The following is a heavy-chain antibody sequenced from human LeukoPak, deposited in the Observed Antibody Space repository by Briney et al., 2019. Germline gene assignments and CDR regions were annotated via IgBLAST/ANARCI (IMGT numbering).Heavy chain of an antibody. CDR2: IYYSGSS. CDR3: ARASPKEVGAPYYYYGMDV. V-gene: IGHV4-59*01. J-gene: IGHJ6*02. D-gene: IGHD1-26*01. Sequence: SETLSLTCNVSGGSISGYHWSWIRQPPGKGLEWLGYIYYSGSSNYNPSLKSRVTMSADTSKNQFSLKLSSVTAADTAVYYCARASPKEVGAPYYYYGMDVWGQGTTVTVSS. CDR1: GGSISGYH.